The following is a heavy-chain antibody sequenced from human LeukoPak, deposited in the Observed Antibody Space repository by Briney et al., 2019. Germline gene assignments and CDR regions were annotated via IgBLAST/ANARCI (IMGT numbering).Heavy chain of an antibody. CDR2: ISSSSSTI. CDR1: GFTFSTYS. J-gene: IGHJ4*02. D-gene: IGHD2-15*01. Sequence: GGSLRLSCAASGFTFSTYSMNWVRQAPGKGLEWVSYISSSSSTIYYADSVKGRFTISRDNSKNTVYMQMSSLRAEDTATYYCAKDYCRDGNCPFPFLDSWGQGTQVTVSS. CDR3: AKDYCRDGNCPFPFLDS. V-gene: IGHV3-48*01.